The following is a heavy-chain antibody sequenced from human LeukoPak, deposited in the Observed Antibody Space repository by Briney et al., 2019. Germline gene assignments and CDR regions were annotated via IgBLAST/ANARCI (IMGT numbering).Heavy chain of an antibody. CDR3: AKPRGVLLWFGELYNDAFDI. J-gene: IGHJ3*02. V-gene: IGHV3-23*01. CDR1: GFTFSSYA. D-gene: IGHD3-10*01. CDR2: ISGSGGST. Sequence: GGSLRLSCAASGFTFSSYAMNWVRQAPGKGLEWVSSISGSGGSTYYADSMKGRFTISRDNSKNTLYLQMNSLRAEDTAVYYCAKPRGVLLWFGELYNDAFDIWGQGTMVTVSS.